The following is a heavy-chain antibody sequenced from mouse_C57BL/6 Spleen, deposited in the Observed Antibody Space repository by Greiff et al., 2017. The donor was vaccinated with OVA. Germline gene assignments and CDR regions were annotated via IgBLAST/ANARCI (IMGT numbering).Heavy chain of an antibody. CDR3: ASGHRGSYYAMDY. J-gene: IGHJ4*01. D-gene: IGHD2-14*01. V-gene: IGHV1-53*01. CDR2: INPSNGGT. CDR1: GYTFTSYW. Sequence: VQLQQPGTELVKPGASVKLSCKASGYTFTSYWMHWVKQRPGQGLEWIGNINPSNGGTNYNEKFKSKATLTVDKSSSTAYMQLSSLTSEDSAVYYCASGHRGSYYAMDYWGQGTSVTVSS.